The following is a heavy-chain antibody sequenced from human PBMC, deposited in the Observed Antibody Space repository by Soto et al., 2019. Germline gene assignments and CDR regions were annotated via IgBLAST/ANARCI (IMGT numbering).Heavy chain of an antibody. D-gene: IGHD1-7*01. CDR3: AREDNWNYYRSFGY. Sequence: PGGSLRLSCAASGFTFSSYGMHWVRQAPGKGLEWVAVIWYDGSNKYYADSVKGRFTISRDNSKNTLYLQMNSLRAEDTAVYYCAREDNWNYYRSFGYWGQGTLVTVSS. CDR2: IWYDGSNK. J-gene: IGHJ4*02. V-gene: IGHV3-33*01. CDR1: GFTFSSYG.